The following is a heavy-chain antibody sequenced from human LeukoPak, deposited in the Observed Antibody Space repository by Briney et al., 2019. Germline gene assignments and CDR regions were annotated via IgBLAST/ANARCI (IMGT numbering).Heavy chain of an antibody. CDR2: IYHSGST. J-gene: IGHJ4*02. Sequence: WSWIRQPPGKGLEWIGYIYHSGSTYYNPSLKSRVTISVDRSKNQFSLKLSSVTAADTAVYYCARVAAAGMGMIDYWGQGTLVTVSS. V-gene: IGHV4-30-2*01. CDR3: ARVAAAGMGMIDY. D-gene: IGHD6-13*01.